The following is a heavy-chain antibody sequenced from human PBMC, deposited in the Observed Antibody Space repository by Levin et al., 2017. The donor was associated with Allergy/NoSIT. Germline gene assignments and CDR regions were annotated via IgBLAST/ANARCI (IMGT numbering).Heavy chain of an antibody. CDR1: GGSISSGGYY. CDR3: ARVAEWWKAFDI. Sequence: SETLSLTCTVSGGSISSGGYYWSWIRQHPGKGLEWIGYIYYSGSTYYNPSLKSRVTISVDTSKNQFSLKLSSVTAADTAVYYCARVAEWWKAFDIWGQGTMVTVSS. D-gene: IGHD2-15*01. CDR2: IYYSGST. J-gene: IGHJ3*02. V-gene: IGHV4-31*03.